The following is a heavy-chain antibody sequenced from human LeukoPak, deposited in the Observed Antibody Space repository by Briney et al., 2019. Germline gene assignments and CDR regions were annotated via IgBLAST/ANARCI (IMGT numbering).Heavy chain of an antibody. J-gene: IGHJ4*02. CDR1: GFTFDDYG. CDR3: ARGHLAAGTFDY. Sequence: PGGSLRLSCAASGFTFDDYGMSWVRQAPGKGLEWVSGINWNGGSTGYADSVKGRFTISRDNAKNSLYLQMNSLRAEDAALYHCARGHLAAGTFDYWGQGTLVTVSS. V-gene: IGHV3-20*01. D-gene: IGHD3-10*01. CDR2: INWNGGST.